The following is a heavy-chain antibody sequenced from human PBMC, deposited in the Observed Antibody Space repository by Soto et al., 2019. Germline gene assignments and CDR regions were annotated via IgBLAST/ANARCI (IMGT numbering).Heavy chain of an antibody. CDR1: GFTVSSSQ. Sequence: GGSLRLSCAASGFTVSSSQMTWVRQAPGKALEWVSLIFIGGTTQYAVSVKGRFTISRDYSRNTVFLQMNSLRAEDTAVYYCASGRITMIVVDLTDAFDIWGQGKMVTVS. CDR2: IFIGGTT. J-gene: IGHJ3*02. D-gene: IGHD3-22*01. V-gene: IGHV3-53*01. CDR3: ASGRITMIVVDLTDAFDI.